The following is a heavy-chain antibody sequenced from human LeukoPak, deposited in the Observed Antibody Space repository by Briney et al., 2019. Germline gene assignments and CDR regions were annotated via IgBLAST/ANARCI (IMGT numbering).Heavy chain of an antibody. CDR2: ISGSGGST. CDR3: AKCGRWLASSDY. V-gene: IGHV3-23*01. Sequence: GGSLRLSCAAAGVTFSSYAMSWVRQAPGKGLEWVSAISGSGGSTYYADSVKGRFTISRDNSKNTLYLQMNSLRAEDTAVYYCAKCGRWLASSDYWGQGTLVTVSS. J-gene: IGHJ4*02. CDR1: GVTFSSYA. D-gene: IGHD6-19*01.